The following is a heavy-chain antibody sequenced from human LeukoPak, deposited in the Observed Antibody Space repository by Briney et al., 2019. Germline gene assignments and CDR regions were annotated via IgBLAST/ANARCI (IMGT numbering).Heavy chain of an antibody. Sequence: GGSLRLSCAASGFTFSSTSMSWVRQAPGKGLEWVSSFSASKNNRHYVDSVKGRFIISRDDSKNTLHLQMSGLGVDDTAIYYCVKDPGHTVLPNWFDPWGQGTLVTVSS. D-gene: IGHD3-10*01. CDR2: FSASKNNR. CDR3: VKDPGHTVLPNWFDP. CDR1: GFTFSSTS. V-gene: IGHV3-23*01. J-gene: IGHJ5*01.